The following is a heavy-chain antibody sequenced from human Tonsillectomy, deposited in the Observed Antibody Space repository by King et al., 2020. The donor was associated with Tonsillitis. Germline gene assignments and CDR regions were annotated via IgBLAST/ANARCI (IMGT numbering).Heavy chain of an antibody. CDR3: ARDHTGWSRDF. CDR2: ICHDGQT. V-gene: IGHV4-38-2*02. J-gene: IGHJ4*02. CDR1: GHSISSGYC. Sequence: QLQESGPGLVKPSETLSLTCTVSGHSISSGYCWDWIRQPPGEGLEWIATICHDGQTLYNTSLKSRVTILLDTSKNQFSLKLNFVTAADTAVYYCARDHTGWSRDFWGQGTLVIVSS. D-gene: IGHD6-19*01.